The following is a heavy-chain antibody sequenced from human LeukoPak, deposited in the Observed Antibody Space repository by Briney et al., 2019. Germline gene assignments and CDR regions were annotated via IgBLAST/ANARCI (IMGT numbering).Heavy chain of an antibody. J-gene: IGHJ6*03. Sequence: ASVKVSCKATGYTFISYGITWVRQAPGQGLEWMGWISPYTTKTNYAQSLQGRVTMTTDTSTSTAYMELRSLRSDDTAVYYCAREGGVGPTAPPDYYSYQMDVWGKGTTVTVSS. CDR1: GYTFISYG. D-gene: IGHD1-26*01. V-gene: IGHV1-18*01. CDR2: ISPYTTKT. CDR3: AREGGVGPTAPPDYYSYQMDV.